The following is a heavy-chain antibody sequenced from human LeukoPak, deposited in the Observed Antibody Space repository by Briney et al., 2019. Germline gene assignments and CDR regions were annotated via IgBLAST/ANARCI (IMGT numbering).Heavy chain of an antibody. CDR2: IWYDGSNK. CDR1: GFTFSSYG. Sequence: GRSLRLSCGASGFTFSSYGMHWVRQAPGKGLEWVAVIWYDGSNKYYADSVKGRFTISRDNSKNTLYLQMNSLRAEDTAVYYCARDALYPTVTTNGGLGYWGQGTLVTVSS. CDR3: ARDALYPTVTTNGGLGY. D-gene: IGHD4-17*01. V-gene: IGHV3-33*01. J-gene: IGHJ4*02.